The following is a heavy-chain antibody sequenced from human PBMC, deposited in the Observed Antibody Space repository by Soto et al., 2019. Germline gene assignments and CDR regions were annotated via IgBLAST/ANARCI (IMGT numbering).Heavy chain of an antibody. CDR1: GGTFSSYT. Sequence: QVQLVQSGAEVKKPGSSVKVSCKASGGTFSSYTISWVRQAPGQGLEWMGRIIPILGIANYAQKFQGRVTITADQSTSTAYMELSSLRSEDTAVYYCARDDGLVVAAARYFQHWGQGTLVTVSS. CDR2: IIPILGIA. J-gene: IGHJ1*01. CDR3: ARDDGLVVAAARYFQH. V-gene: IGHV1-69*08. D-gene: IGHD2-15*01.